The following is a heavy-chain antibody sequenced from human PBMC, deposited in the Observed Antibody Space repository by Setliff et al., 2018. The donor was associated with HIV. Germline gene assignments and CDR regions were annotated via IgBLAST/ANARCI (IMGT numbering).Heavy chain of an antibody. J-gene: IGHJ5*02. V-gene: IGHV1-18*01. CDR3: ARARLQGIVTGVGPRDNCLDP. CDR2: ISAYNGNT. CDR1: GYSFINYG. Sequence: GASVKVSCKASGYSFINYGISWVRQAPGQGLEWMGWISAYNGNTDYAPRFLGRVTMTTDTFTSTAYMELRSLTSDDTAVYYCARARLQGIVTGVGPRDNCLDPWGQGNRGSVSS. D-gene: IGHD1-26*01.